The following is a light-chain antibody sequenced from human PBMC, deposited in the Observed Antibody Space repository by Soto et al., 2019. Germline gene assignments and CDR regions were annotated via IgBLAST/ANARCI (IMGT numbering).Light chain of an antibody. CDR1: ESVSSN. CDR3: QQYNSWPPIT. CDR2: GAS. J-gene: IGKJ5*01. Sequence: EVAMTQSPATLSVSPGERATLSCRASESVSSNLAWYQQRPGQAPRLVIYGASTRATGIPDRFSGGGSGTEFTLTISSLQSEDFAVYYCQQYNSWPPITFGQGTRLEIK. V-gene: IGKV3-15*01.